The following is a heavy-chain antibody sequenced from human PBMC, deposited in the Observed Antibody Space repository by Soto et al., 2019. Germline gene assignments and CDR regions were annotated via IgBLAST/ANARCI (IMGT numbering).Heavy chain of an antibody. CDR3: ARDTSHYFDH. CDR1: GYTFITYG. Sequence: ASVKVSCKASGYTFITYGVTWGRQAPGQGLEWMGWITPYNGKTHYAQKFQDRVTMTTDTAATTAYMELRSLTSDDSAMYFCARDTSHYFDHWGQGILVTVSS. CDR2: ITPYNGKT. V-gene: IGHV1-18*01. J-gene: IGHJ4*02. D-gene: IGHD2-2*01.